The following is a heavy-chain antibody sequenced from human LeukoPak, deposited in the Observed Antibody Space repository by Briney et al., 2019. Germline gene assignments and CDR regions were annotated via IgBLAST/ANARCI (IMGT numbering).Heavy chain of an antibody. J-gene: IGHJ6*02. Sequence: GGSLRLSCAASGFTFSSYAMSWVRQAPGKGLEWVSAISGSGGSTYYADSVKGRFTISRDNSKNTLYLQMNSLRAEDTAVYYCARDHVDTAFILGYYYYGMDVWGQGTTVTVSS. D-gene: IGHD5-18*01. CDR3: ARDHVDTAFILGYYYYGMDV. CDR1: GFTFSSYA. V-gene: IGHV3-23*01. CDR2: ISGSGGST.